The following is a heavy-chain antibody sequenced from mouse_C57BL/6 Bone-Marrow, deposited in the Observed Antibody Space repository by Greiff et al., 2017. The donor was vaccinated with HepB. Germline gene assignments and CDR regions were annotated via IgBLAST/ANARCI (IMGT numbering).Heavy chain of an antibody. V-gene: IGHV1-76*01. Sequence: VQLQQSGAELVRPGASVKLSCKASGYTFTDYYINWVKQRPGQGLEWIARIYPGSGNTYYNEKFKGKATLTAEKSSSTAYMQLSSLTSEDSAVYFCARSDYGSRPFAYWGQGTLVTVSA. CDR2: IYPGSGNT. CDR1: GYTFTDYY. D-gene: IGHD1-1*01. J-gene: IGHJ3*01. CDR3: ARSDYGSRPFAY.